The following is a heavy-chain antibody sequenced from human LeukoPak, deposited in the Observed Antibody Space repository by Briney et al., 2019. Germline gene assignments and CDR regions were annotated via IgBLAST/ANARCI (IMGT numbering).Heavy chain of an antibody. D-gene: IGHD3-10*01. V-gene: IGHV5-51*01. Sequence: GESLKISCKGSGYSLTSYWIGWVRQMPGKGLEWMGIIYPGDSDTRYSPSFQGQVTISADKSISTAYLQWSSLKASDTAMYYCARHGPKYYYGSGSSNWFDPWGQGTLVTVSS. CDR1: GYSLTSYW. CDR2: IYPGDSDT. CDR3: ARHGPKYYYGSGSSNWFDP. J-gene: IGHJ5*02.